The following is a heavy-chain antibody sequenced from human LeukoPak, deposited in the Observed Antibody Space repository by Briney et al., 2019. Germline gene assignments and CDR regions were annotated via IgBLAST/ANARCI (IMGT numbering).Heavy chain of an antibody. CDR2: IRQDGTEK. Sequence: GGSLRLSCAASGFTFSRYWMTWVRQAPGKGLEWVANIRQDGTEKYYVDSVKGRFTISRDNAKNSLYLQMNSLRAEDTAVYYCARDSEWGLLRSDYWGQGTLVTVSS. D-gene: IGHD1-26*01. J-gene: IGHJ4*02. V-gene: IGHV3-7*05. CDR3: ARDSEWGLLRSDY. CDR1: GFTFSRYW.